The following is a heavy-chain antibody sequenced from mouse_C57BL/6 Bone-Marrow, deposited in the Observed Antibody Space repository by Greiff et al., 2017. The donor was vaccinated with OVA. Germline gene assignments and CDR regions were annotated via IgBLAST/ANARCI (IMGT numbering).Heavy chain of an antibody. CDR1: GFTFSSYG. J-gene: IGHJ2*01. V-gene: IGHV5-6*02. CDR3: ARGYWGY. CDR2: ISSGGSYT. Sequence: DVMLVESGGDLVKPGGSLKLSCAASGFTFSSYGMSWVRQTPDKRLEWVATISSGGSYTYYTDSVKGRFTISRANAKNTLYLQMSSLKSEDTAMYYCARGYWGYWGQGTTLTVSS. D-gene: IGHD1-2*01.